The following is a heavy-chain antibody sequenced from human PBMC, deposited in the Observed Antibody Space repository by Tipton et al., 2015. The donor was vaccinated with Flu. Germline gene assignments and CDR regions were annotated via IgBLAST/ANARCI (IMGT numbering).Heavy chain of an antibody. J-gene: IGHJ4*02. CDR3: ARDQSGYYGSGSYSSDY. V-gene: IGHV3-48*03. Sequence: SLRLSCAASGFTFSSYEMNWVRQAPGKGLEWVSYISSSDSPIYYADSVKGRFTISRDNAKNSLYLQMNSLRAEDTAVYYCARDQSGYYGSGSYSSDYWGQGTRVTVSS. D-gene: IGHD3-10*01. CDR1: GFTFSSYE. CDR2: ISSSDSPI.